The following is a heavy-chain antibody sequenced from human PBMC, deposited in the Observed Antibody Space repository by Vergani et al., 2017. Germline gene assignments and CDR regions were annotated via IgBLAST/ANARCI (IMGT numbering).Heavy chain of an antibody. CDR3: ARGPMVRGAIRFDP. J-gene: IGHJ5*02. CDR2: IYYSGST. V-gene: IGHV4-59*01. D-gene: IGHD3-10*01. Sequence: QVQLQESGPGLVKPSETLSLTCTVSGGSISSYYSSWIRQPPGRGLEWIGYIYYSGSTNYNPSLKSRVTISVDTSKNQFSLKLSAVTAADTAVYYCARGPMVRGAIRFDPWGQGTLVTVSS. CDR1: GGSISSYY.